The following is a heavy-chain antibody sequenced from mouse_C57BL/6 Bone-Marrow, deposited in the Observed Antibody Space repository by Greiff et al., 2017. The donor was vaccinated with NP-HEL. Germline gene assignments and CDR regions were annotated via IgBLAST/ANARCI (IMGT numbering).Heavy chain of an antibody. Sequence: EVKLMESGGGLVKPGGSLKLSCAASGFTFSSYAMSWVRQTPEKRLEWVATISDGGSYTYYPDNVTGRFTISRDNAKNNLYLQMSHLKSEDTAMYYCARGVYSEAYWGQGTLVTVSA. D-gene: IGHD2-1*01. V-gene: IGHV5-4*03. CDR2: ISDGGSYT. CDR3: ARGVYSEAY. J-gene: IGHJ3*01. CDR1: GFTFSSYA.